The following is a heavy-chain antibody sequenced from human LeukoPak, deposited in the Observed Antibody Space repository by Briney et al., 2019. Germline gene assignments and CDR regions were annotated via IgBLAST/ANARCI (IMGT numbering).Heavy chain of an antibody. J-gene: IGHJ6*02. D-gene: IGHD2-2*02. CDR3: AREGSYCSSTSCYKADYYYGMDV. V-gene: IGHV4-34*01. Sequence: SETLSLTCAVYGGSFSGYYWSWIRQPPGKGLEWIGEINHSGSTNYNPSLKSRVTISVDTSKNQFSLKLSSVTAADTAVYYCAREGSYCSSTSCYKADYYYGMDVWGQGTTVTVSS. CDR2: INHSGST. CDR1: GGSFSGYY.